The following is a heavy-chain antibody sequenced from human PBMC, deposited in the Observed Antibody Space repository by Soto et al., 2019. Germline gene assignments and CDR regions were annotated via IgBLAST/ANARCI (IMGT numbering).Heavy chain of an antibody. CDR2: IWYDGSKT. V-gene: IGHV3-33*01. D-gene: IGHD3-10*01. CDR1: GFTFSTYG. Sequence: QVQLVESGGGVVQPGRSLRLSCAASGFTFSTYGMHWFRQAPGKGLEWVAVIWYDGSKTYYVDSVKGRFTISRDNSKNTLYLQINSLRAEDTAVYYCARSYYGSGGYAFDIWGKGTMVTVSS. CDR3: ARSYYGSGGYAFDI. J-gene: IGHJ3*02.